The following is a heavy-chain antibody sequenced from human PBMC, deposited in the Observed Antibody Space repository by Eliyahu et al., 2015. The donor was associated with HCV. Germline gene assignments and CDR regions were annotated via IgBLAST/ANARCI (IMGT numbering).Heavy chain of an antibody. CDR3: TTGAPGGFDYYLDV. J-gene: IGHJ6*03. Sequence: EVQLVESGGGLVKPGGSXRLSCAASGFTFXKSWMSWVRQAPGKGLEWIGRIKSKTDGGTXDYAAPVKGRFTISRDDSKSTLYLQMNSLKTEDTAVYYCTTGAPGGFDYYLDVWGQETTVTVSS. V-gene: IGHV3-15*01. CDR1: GFTFXKSW. D-gene: IGHD3-10*01. CDR2: IKSKTDGGTX.